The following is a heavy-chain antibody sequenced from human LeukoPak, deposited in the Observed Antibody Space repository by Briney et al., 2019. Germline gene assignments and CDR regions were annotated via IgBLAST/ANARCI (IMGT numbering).Heavy chain of an antibody. CDR3: ARDRSDIVVVVAATPIWFDP. V-gene: IGHV3-21*01. CDR1: GFTFSSYS. CDR2: ISSSSSYI. D-gene: IGHD2-15*01. J-gene: IGHJ5*02. Sequence: GGSLRLSCAASGFTFSSYSMNWVRQAPGKGLEWVSSISSSSSYIYYADSVKGRFTISRDNAKNSLYLQLNSLRAEDTAVYYCARDRSDIVVVVAATPIWFDPWGQGTLVTVSS.